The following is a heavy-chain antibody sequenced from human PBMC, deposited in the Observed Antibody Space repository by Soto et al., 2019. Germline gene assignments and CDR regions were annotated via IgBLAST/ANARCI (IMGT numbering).Heavy chain of an antibody. D-gene: IGHD3-10*01. CDR3: VRGDQYGTGSVLFDS. Sequence: GGSLRLSCVASGFAFRTYWMHWVRQVPGKGLLWVSRTSTDGSGTGCADSVKGRFTISRDNSKNTLFLQMDSLRAEDTAVYYCVRGDQYGTGSVLFDSWGQGSLVTVSS. CDR2: TSTDGSGT. J-gene: IGHJ4*02. CDR1: GFAFRTYW. V-gene: IGHV3-74*01.